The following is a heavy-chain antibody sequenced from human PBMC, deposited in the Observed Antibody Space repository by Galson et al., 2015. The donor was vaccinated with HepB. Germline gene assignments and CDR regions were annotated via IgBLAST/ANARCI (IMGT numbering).Heavy chain of an antibody. CDR2: ISAYNGNT. J-gene: IGHJ6*03. D-gene: IGHD3-10*01. CDR3: GSGSPPEVSYSYYMDL. CDR1: GYTFTSYG. V-gene: IGHV1-18*01. Sequence: SVKVSCKASGYTFTSYGISWVRQAPGQGLEWMGWISAYNGNTNYAQKLQGRVTMTTDTSTSTAYMELRSLRSDDTAVYYYGSGSPPEVSYSYYMDLWGKGTTVTVSS.